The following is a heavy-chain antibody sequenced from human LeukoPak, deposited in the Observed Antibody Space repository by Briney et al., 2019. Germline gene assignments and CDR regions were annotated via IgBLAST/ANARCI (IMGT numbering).Heavy chain of an antibody. CDR2: IYPGDSDT. V-gene: IGHV5-51*01. D-gene: IGHD4-11*01. J-gene: IGHJ6*03. Sequence: GESLQISCKGSGYSFTSYWIGWVRQMPGKGLEWMGIIYPGDSDTRYSPSFQGQVTISADKSISTAYLQWSSLKASDTAMYYCASNYVGYYYYMDVWGKGTTVTVSS. CDR3: ASNYVGYYYYMDV. CDR1: GYSFTSYW.